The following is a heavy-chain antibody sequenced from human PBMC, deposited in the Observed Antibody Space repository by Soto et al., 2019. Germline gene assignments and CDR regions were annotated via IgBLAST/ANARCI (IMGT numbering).Heavy chain of an antibody. Sequence: EVQLLESGGGLVQPGGSLRLSCAASGFTFSSYAMSWVRQAPGKGLEWVSAISGSGGSTYYADSVKGRFTISRDNSKNXXYLQMNSLRAEDTAVYYCAKGPSTDYYGSGSYCPNWGQGTLVTVSS. CDR2: ISGSGGST. CDR1: GFTFSSYA. J-gene: IGHJ4*02. D-gene: IGHD3-10*01. V-gene: IGHV3-23*01. CDR3: AKGPSTDYYGSGSYCPN.